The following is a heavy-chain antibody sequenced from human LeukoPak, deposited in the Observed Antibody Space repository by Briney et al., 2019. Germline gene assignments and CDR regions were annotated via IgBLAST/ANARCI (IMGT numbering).Heavy chain of an antibody. CDR1: GGSISSYY. CDR3: ARVDAAGELKYYFDY. D-gene: IGHD6-13*01. Sequence: SETLSLTCTVSGGSISSYYWSWIRQPAGKGLEWIGRIYTSGSTNYNPSLKSRVTMSVDTSKNQFSLKLSSVTAADTAVYYCARVDAAGELKYYFDYWGQGTLVTVSS. V-gene: IGHV4-4*07. CDR2: IYTSGST. J-gene: IGHJ4*02.